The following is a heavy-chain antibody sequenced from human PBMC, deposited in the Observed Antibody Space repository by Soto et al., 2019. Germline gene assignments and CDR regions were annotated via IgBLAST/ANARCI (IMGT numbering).Heavy chain of an antibody. J-gene: IGHJ6*02. CDR2: ISAYNGNT. Sequence: ASVKVSCKASGYTFTSYGISWVRQAPGQGLEWMGWISAYNGNTNYAQKLQGRVTMTTDTSTSTAYMELRSLRSDDTAVDYCARGGITGTGPLGYYYYGMDVWGQGTTVTVSS. D-gene: IGHD1-20*01. V-gene: IGHV1-18*04. CDR1: GYTFTSYG. CDR3: ARGGITGTGPLGYYYYGMDV.